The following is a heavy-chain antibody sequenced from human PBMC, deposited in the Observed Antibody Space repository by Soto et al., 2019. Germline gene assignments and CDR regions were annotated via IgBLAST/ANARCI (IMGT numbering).Heavy chain of an antibody. CDR3: ARHTPAISISDH. J-gene: IGHJ4*02. V-gene: IGHV4-39*01. Sequence: SETLSLTCTVSGGSISSSIYYWGWIRQPPGKGLEWIGSIYYSGSTYYNPSLKSRVTISVETSKNQFSLKLSSVTAADTAVYYCARHTPAISISDHWGQGTLVTVSS. D-gene: IGHD2-15*01. CDR2: IYYSGST. CDR1: GGSISSSIYY.